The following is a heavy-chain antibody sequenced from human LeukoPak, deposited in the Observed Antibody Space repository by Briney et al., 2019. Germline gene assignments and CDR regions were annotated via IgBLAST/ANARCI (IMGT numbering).Heavy chain of an antibody. V-gene: IGHV4-39*01. CDR1: GFTVSSNY. J-gene: IGHJ4*02. Sequence: PGGSLRLSCAASGFTVSSNYMSWVRQAPGKGLEWIGSIYYSGSTCYNPSLKSRVTISVDTSKNQFSLKLSSVTAADTAVYYCARHGVYSSGWYRLDYWGQGTLVTVSS. CDR3: ARHGVYSSGWYRLDY. CDR2: IYYSGST. D-gene: IGHD6-19*01.